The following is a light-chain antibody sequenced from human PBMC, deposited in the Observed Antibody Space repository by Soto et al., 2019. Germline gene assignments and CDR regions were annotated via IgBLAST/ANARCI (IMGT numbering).Light chain of an antibody. CDR2: AAT. J-gene: IGKJ4*01. V-gene: IGKV1-27*01. CDR3: QEYKSAPLT. Sequence: DIQMTQSPSSLSASVGDRVTITCRASQAISNYLAWYQQKPGKVPQLLIYAATTLQSGVPPRFSGSGTGTDFTLTISSLQPEDVATYYCQEYKSAPLTFGGGTKVEIK. CDR1: QAISNY.